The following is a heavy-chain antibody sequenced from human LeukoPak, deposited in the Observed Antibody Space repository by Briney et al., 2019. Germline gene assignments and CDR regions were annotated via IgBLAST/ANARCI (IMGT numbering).Heavy chain of an antibody. CDR2: IYHSGST. V-gene: IGHV4-38-2*02. CDR3: ARVRGENLLWFGELPLHYYYYYMDV. CDR1: GYSISSGYY. J-gene: IGHJ6*03. D-gene: IGHD3-10*01. Sequence: SETLSLTCTVSGYSISSGYYWGWIRQPPGKGLEWIGSIYHSGSTYYNPSLKSRVTISVDTSKNQFSLKLSSVTAADTAVYYCARVRGENLLWFGELPLHYYYYYMDVWGKGTTVTISS.